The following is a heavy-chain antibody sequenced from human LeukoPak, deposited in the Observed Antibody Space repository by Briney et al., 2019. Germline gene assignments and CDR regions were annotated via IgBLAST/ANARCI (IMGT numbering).Heavy chain of an antibody. D-gene: IGHD5-18*01. Sequence: SETLSLTCSVSGASVSDGNYYWSWIRQPPGKGLEWIGYMFYSESTKYNPSLKSRVTISVDKSKNQFSLHMSSVTAADTAVYYCARGYGTFDFWGQGILVTVST. CDR2: MFYSEST. CDR1: GASVSDGNYY. CDR3: ARGYGTFDF. V-gene: IGHV4-61*01. J-gene: IGHJ4*02.